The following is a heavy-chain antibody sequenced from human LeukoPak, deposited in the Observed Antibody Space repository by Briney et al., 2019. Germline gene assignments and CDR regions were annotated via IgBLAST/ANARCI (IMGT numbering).Heavy chain of an antibody. J-gene: IGHJ4*02. CDR1: GFSFSSYS. V-gene: IGHV3-48*01. Sequence: TGGSLRLSCAASGFSFSSYSMNWVRQAPGKGLEWVSYISRSSTTIYYADSVKGRFTISRDNAKSSLYLQMNSLRAEDTAVYYCASDPLSSSSFDYWGQGTLVTVSS. D-gene: IGHD6-13*01. CDR2: ISRSSTTI. CDR3: ASDPLSSSSFDY.